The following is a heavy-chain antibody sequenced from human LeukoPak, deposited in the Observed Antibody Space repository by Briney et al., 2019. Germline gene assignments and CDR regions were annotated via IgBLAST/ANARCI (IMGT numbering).Heavy chain of an antibody. CDR3: GLTYYYDSSGYSDAFDI. Sequence: GESLKISCKGSGYSFTSYWIGWVRQMPGKGLEWMGIIYPGDSDTRYSPSFQGQVTISADKSISTAYLQWSSLKASDTAMYYCGLTYYYDSSGYSDAFDIWGQGTMVTVSS. V-gene: IGHV5-51*01. D-gene: IGHD3-22*01. CDR2: IYPGDSDT. J-gene: IGHJ3*02. CDR1: GYSFTSYW.